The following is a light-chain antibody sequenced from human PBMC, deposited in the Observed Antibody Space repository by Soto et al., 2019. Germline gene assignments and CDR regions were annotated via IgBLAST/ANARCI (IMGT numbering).Light chain of an antibody. CDR3: QQYNNCPPIT. Sequence: EIVMTQSPATLSASPGERATLSCRASQSVSSNLAWYQQKPGQAPRLLIYGVSTRATGTPARFSGSVSGTEFTLTISSLQSEDFAVYYCQQYNNCPPITFGQGTRLEIK. CDR1: QSVSSN. J-gene: IGKJ5*01. V-gene: IGKV3-15*01. CDR2: GVS.